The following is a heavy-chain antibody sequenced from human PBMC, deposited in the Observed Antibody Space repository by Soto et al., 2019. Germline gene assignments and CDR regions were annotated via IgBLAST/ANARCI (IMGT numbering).Heavy chain of an antibody. D-gene: IGHD5-12*01. CDR2: IYYRVST. Sequence: QVQLQESGPGLVMPSQTLSLTCTVSGDSISSDGYYWAWIRQHPEKGLEWIGFIYYRVSTSYNPSLKSRVTMSVDTSKTQFSLRLTSVTAADTAVSYCAREPGYGLGVFDIWGQGTMVTVSS. CDR3: AREPGYGLGVFDI. J-gene: IGHJ3*02. V-gene: IGHV4-31*03. CDR1: GDSISSDGYY.